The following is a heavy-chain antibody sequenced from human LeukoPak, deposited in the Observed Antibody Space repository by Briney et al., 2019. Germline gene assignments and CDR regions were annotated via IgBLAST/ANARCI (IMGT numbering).Heavy chain of an antibody. Sequence: GRSLRLSCAASGFTFSSYGMHWVRQAPGKGLEWVAVIWYDGSNKYYADSVKGRFTISRDNAKNSLYLQMNSLRAEDTAVYYCARGAYGDEAYDYWGQGTLVTVSS. J-gene: IGHJ4*02. V-gene: IGHV3-33*01. CDR1: GFTFSSYG. CDR3: ARGAYGDEAYDY. D-gene: IGHD4-17*01. CDR2: IWYDGSNK.